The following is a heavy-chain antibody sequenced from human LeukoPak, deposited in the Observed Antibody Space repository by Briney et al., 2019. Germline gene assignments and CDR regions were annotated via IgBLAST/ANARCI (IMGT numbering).Heavy chain of an antibody. Sequence: SETLSLTCTVSGGSISSSSYYWGWIRQPPGKGLEWIGSIYYSGSTYYNPSLKSRVTISVDTSKNQFSLKLSSVTAADTAVYYCARHQTVRDWFDPWGQGTLVTVSS. V-gene: IGHV4-39*01. CDR2: IYYSGST. CDR1: GGSISSSSYY. CDR3: ARHQTVRDWFDP. D-gene: IGHD4-17*01. J-gene: IGHJ5*02.